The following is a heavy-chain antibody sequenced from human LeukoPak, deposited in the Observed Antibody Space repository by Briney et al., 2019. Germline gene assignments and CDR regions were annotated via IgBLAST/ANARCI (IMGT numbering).Heavy chain of an antibody. J-gene: IGHJ4*02. CDR3: ARDNSSGRYEDYYFDY. CDR2: INAGNGNT. CDR1: GYTFTSYA. D-gene: IGHD6-19*01. V-gene: IGHV1-3*01. Sequence: ASVKVSCKASGYTFTSYAMHWVRQAPGQRLEWMGWINAGNGNTKYSQKFQGRVTITRDTSASTAYMELSSLRSEDTAVYYCARDNSSGRYEDYYFDYWGQGTLVTVSS.